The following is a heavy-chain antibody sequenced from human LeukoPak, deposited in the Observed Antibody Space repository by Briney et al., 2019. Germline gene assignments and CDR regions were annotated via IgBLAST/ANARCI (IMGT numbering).Heavy chain of an antibody. Sequence: GASVKVSCKASGGTFSSYAISWVRQAPGQRLEWMGRIIPILGIANYAQKFQGRVTITADKSTSTAYMELSSLRSEDTAVYYCAGGYVHYYYGMDVWGQGTTVTVSS. CDR1: GGTFSSYA. V-gene: IGHV1-69*04. D-gene: IGHD2-2*01. J-gene: IGHJ6*02. CDR3: AGGYVHYYYGMDV. CDR2: IIPILGIA.